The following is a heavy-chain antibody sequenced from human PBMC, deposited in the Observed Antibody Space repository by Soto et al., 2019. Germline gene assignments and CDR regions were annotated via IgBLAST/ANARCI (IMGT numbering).Heavy chain of an antibody. CDR1: GYTFTGYY. CDR2: INPNSGGT. D-gene: IGHD5-12*01. Sequence: ASVKVSCKASGYTFTGYYMHCVRQAPGQGLEWMGWINPNSGGTNYAQKFQGRVTMTRDTSISTAYMELSRLRSDDTAVYYCASWDIVAQGENYYGMDVWGQGTTVTVSS. J-gene: IGHJ6*02. CDR3: ASWDIVAQGENYYGMDV. V-gene: IGHV1-2*02.